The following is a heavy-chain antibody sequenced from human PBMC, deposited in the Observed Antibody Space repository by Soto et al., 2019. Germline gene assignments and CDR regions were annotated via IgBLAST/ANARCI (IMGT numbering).Heavy chain of an antibody. J-gene: IGHJ4*02. V-gene: IGHV1-3*01. CDR3: TRLETDY. CDR2: MNGGNGNT. CDR1: GYTFTTHT. Sequence: QVQLVQSGAEVKRPGASVKVFCKASGYTFTTHTMHWVRQAPGQGLEWMGWMNGGNGNTKYSQKFQGRVTFTRDTFASTAYMELSSLRSEDTAVYYCTRLETDYWGQGTPVTVSS.